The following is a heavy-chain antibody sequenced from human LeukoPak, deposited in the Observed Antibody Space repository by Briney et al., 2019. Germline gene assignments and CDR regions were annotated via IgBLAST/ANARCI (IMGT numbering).Heavy chain of an antibody. Sequence: ASVKVSCKASGYTFTSYAMNWVRQAPGQGLEWMGWINANTGNPTYAQGFTGRFVFSLDTSVSTAYLQISSLKAEDTAVYYCARSPQAHRDLPNWFDPWGQGTLVTVSS. CDR2: INANTGNP. V-gene: IGHV7-4-1*02. CDR1: GYTFTSYA. J-gene: IGHJ5*02. CDR3: ARSPQAHRDLPNWFDP.